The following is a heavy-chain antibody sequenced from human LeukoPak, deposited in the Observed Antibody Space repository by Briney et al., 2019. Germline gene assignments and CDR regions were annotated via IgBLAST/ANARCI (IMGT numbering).Heavy chain of an antibody. J-gene: IGHJ3*02. Sequence: PGGSLRLSCAASGFTFSSYAMSWVRQAPGKGLEWVSAISGSGGSTYYADSVKGRFTISRDNSKNTLYLQMNSLRAEDTAVYYCAKEYYYGSSGYYDAFDIWGQGTMVTVSS. CDR3: AKEYYYGSSGYYDAFDI. CDR2: ISGSGGST. CDR1: GFTFSSYA. D-gene: IGHD3-22*01. V-gene: IGHV3-23*01.